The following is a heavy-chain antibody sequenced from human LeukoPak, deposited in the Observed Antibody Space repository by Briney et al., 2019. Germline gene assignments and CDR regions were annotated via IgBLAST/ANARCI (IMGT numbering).Heavy chain of an antibody. D-gene: IGHD3-16*02. CDR1: GGSISSSSYY. CDR3: ASRQVVWGSYRHRYYFDY. J-gene: IGHJ4*02. CDR2: IYYSGST. V-gene: IGHV4-39*07. Sequence: SETLSLTCTVSGGSISSSSYYWGWIRQPPGKGLEWIGSIYYSGSTYYNPSLKSRVTISVDTSKNQFSLKLSSVTAADTAVYYCASRQVVWGSYRHRYYFDYWGQGTLVTVSS.